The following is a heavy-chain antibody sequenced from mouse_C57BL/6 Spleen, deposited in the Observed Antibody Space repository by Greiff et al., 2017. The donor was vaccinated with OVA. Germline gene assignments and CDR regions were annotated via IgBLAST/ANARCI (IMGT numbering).Heavy chain of an antibody. CDR1: GYTFTDYE. CDR3: TRRGYYGLHYFDY. CDR2: IDPETGGT. Sequence: VQLQQSGAELVRPGASVTLSCKASGYTFTDYEMHWVKQTPVHGLEWIGAIDPETGGTAYNQKFKGKAILTADKSSSTAYLELRSLTSEDSAVYYCTRRGYYGLHYFDYWGQGTTLTVSS. V-gene: IGHV1-15*01. D-gene: IGHD2-1*01. J-gene: IGHJ2*01.